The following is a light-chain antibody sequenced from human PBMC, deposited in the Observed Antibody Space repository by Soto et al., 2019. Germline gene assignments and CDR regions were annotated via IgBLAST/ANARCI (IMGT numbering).Light chain of an antibody. J-gene: IGKJ2*01. V-gene: IGKV3-15*01. CDR2: GTS. CDR1: QSVSSN. CDR3: HQHNCWPP. Sequence: EIVMTQSPATLSVSPGERATLSCRASQSVSSNLAWYQQKPGQAPRLLLYGTSTRATGIPGRFSGSGSGTDFSLTISSLQSEDFAVYYCHQHNCWPPFGQVTKLEIK.